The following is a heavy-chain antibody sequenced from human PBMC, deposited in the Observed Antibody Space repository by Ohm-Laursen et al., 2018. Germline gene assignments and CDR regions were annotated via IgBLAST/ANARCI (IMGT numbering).Heavy chain of an antibody. CDR2: IRSKAYGGTT. CDR3: TRDIGQLWSLFDY. CDR1: GFTFGDYA. J-gene: IGHJ4*02. D-gene: IGHD5-18*01. V-gene: IGHV3-49*03. Sequence: RSLRLSCAASGFTFGDYAMSWFRQAPGKGLAWVGFIRSKAYGGTTEYAASVKGRFTISRDDSKSIAYLQMNSLKTEDTAVYYCTRDIGQLWSLFDYWGQGTLVTVSS.